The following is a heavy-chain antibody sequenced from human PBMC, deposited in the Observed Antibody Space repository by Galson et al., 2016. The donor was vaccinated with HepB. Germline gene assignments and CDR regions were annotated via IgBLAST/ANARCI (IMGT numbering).Heavy chain of an antibody. CDR3: ARGRPASGSTSSCMDV. Sequence: SLRLSCAASGFTLSTFSSHWMYWARQTPGKRLVWVSRISGDGSSTNYADSVKGRFTISRDNAKNSLSLQMNSLRAEDTAVYYCARGRPASGSTSSCMDVWGQGTTVTVSS. CDR2: ISGDGSST. J-gene: IGHJ6*02. D-gene: IGHD6-6*01. CDR1: GFTLSTFSSHW. V-gene: IGHV3-74*01.